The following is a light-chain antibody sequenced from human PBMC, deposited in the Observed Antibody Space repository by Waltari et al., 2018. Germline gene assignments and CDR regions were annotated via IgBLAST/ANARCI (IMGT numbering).Light chain of an antibody. CDR1: SGDVWSYNL. Sequence: QSALTQPASVSGSPGQSITITCTGTSGDVWSYNLVSWYQQHPGKAPELLIYEVTKRPSGVSNRFSGSKSGNTASLTISGLQAEDEADYYCCSYAGNPPSYVFGTGTEVTVL. CDR3: CSYAGNPPSYV. CDR2: EVT. V-gene: IGLV2-23*02. J-gene: IGLJ1*01.